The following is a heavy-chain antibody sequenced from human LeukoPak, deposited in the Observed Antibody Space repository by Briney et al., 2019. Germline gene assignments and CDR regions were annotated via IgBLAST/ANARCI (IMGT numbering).Heavy chain of an antibody. CDR2: IYYSGST. CDR3: ARGSDILTGYFDY. Sequence: SETLSLTCTVSGGSISSYYWSWIRQPPGKGLEWIGYIYYSGSTYYNPSLKSRVTISVDTSKNQFSLKLSSVTAADTAVYYCARGSDILTGYFDYWGQGTLVTVSS. V-gene: IGHV4-30-4*01. CDR1: GGSISSYY. J-gene: IGHJ4*02. D-gene: IGHD3-9*01.